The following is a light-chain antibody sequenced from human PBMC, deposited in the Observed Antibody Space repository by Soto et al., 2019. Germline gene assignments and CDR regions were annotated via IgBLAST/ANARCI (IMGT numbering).Light chain of an antibody. CDR2: GAS. CDR3: QQYGSAGT. J-gene: IGKJ1*01. V-gene: IGKV3-20*01. CDR1: QSVSNNY. Sequence: EIVLTQSPGTLSLSPGERATLSCRASQSVSNNYLAWYQQKHGQAPRLLIYGASNRATVIPDRFSGSGSGTDFTLTISRLEPEDFAVYYCQQYGSAGTFGQGTKVEIK.